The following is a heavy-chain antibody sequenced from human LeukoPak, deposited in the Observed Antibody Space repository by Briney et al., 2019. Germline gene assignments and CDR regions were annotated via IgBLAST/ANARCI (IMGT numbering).Heavy chain of an antibody. Sequence: TGRSLRLSCAASGFTFSSYDMHWVRQAPGKGLEWVAGVSYDGRNKYYADSVKGRFTISRDNSKNTLNLQMNSLRTEDTAVYYCAKPRDIDSWAFDVWGQGTMVTVS. CDR2: VSYDGRNK. J-gene: IGHJ3*01. CDR1: GFTFSSYD. V-gene: IGHV3-30*18. D-gene: IGHD2-15*01. CDR3: AKPRDIDSWAFDV.